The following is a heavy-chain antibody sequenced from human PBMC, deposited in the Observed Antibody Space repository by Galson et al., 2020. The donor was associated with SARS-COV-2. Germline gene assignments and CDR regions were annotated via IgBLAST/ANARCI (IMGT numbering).Heavy chain of an antibody. D-gene: IGHD3-3*01. CDR2: IYSNGGT. CDR1: GGSVSSGSYF. CDR3: ARGSVFGVVIIDY. Sequence: HSETLSLTCTVSGGSVSSGSYFWSWIRQPPGKGLEYIGYIYSNGGTNYNPSLKSRVTMSVDTPKNQVSLKLKSVTAADTAVYYCARGSVFGVVIIDYWGQGTPVTVSS. J-gene: IGHJ4*02. V-gene: IGHV4-61*01.